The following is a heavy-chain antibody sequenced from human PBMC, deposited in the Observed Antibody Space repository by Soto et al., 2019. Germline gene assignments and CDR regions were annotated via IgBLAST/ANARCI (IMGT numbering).Heavy chain of an antibody. V-gene: IGHV5-51*01. Sequence: GESLKISCKGSGYTFTNYWIGWVRQMPGKGPEWMGIIYPGDSDTKYNPSFQGQVTISADKSITTTYLQWSSLKASDTAMYYCARGRYNWNYVGALDYWGQGTLVTVSS. D-gene: IGHD1-7*01. CDR1: GYTFTNYW. J-gene: IGHJ4*02. CDR3: ARGRYNWNYVGALDY. CDR2: IYPGDSDT.